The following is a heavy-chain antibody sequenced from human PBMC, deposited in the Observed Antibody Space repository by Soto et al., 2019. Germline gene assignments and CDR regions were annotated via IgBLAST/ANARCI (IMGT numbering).Heavy chain of an antibody. J-gene: IGHJ4*02. Sequence: EVQLVESGGGLVKPGGSLRLSCAASGFTFSSYSMNWVRQAPGKGLEWVSSISSSSSYIYYADSVKGRFTISRDNAKNSLYLQMNSLRAEDTAVYYCARYVTFYDSVNTGFDYWGQGTLVTVSS. CDR2: ISSSSSYI. CDR1: GFTFSSYS. D-gene: IGHD3-16*01. CDR3: ARYVTFYDSVNTGFDY. V-gene: IGHV3-21*01.